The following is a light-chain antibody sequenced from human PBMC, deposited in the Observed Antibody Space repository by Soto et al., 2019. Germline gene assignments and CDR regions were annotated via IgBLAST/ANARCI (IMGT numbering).Light chain of an antibody. CDR1: QSVSSSY. CDR3: QQYGSSPET. CDR2: GAS. V-gene: IGKV3-20*01. J-gene: IGKJ1*01. Sequence: EIVLTQSPGTLSLSPGERASLTCRASQSVSSSYLAWYQQKPGQAPRLLIYGASGRATGIPDRFSGSGSGTDFTLTISRLEAEDFAVYFFQQYGSSPETFGQGPNVEIK.